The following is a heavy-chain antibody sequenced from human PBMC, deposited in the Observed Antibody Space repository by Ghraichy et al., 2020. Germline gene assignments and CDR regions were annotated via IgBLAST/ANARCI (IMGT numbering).Heavy chain of an antibody. Sequence: ASVKVSCKASGYTFTSYYMHWVRQAPGQGLEWMGIINPSGGSTSYAQKFQGRVTMTRDTSTSTVYMELSSLRSEDTAVYYCARTEVLGYYYYDSSLDAFDIWGQGTMVTVSS. CDR3: ARTEVLGYYYYDSSLDAFDI. V-gene: IGHV1-46*01. CDR1: GYTFTSYY. J-gene: IGHJ3*02. CDR2: INPSGGST. D-gene: IGHD3-22*01.